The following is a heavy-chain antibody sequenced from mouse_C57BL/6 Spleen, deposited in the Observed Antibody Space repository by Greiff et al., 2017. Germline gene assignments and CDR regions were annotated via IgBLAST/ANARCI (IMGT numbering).Heavy chain of an antibody. CDR1: GFTFSDYY. J-gene: IGHJ1*03. D-gene: IGHD1-1*01. CDR2: INYDGSST. CDR3: ARDGGYGSSYYFDV. V-gene: IGHV5-16*01. Sequence: EVQLVESEGGLVQPGSSMKLSCTASGFTFSDYYMAWVRQVPEKGLEWVANINYDGSSTYYLDSLKSRFIISRDNAKNILYLQMSSLKSEDTATYYCARDGGYGSSYYFDVWGTGTTVTVSS.